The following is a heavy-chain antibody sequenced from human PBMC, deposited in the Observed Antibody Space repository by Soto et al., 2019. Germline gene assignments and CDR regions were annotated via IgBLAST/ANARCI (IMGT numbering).Heavy chain of an antibody. CDR1: GFTFSSYW. CDR2: IKQDGSEK. CDR3: ARDTSVLRYFDWLSEGYMDV. D-gene: IGHD3-9*01. Sequence: GGSLRLSCAASGFTFSSYWMSWVRQAPGKGLEWVANIKQDGSEKYYVDSVKGRFTISRDNAKNSLYLQMNSLRAEDTAVYYCARDTSVLRYFDWLSEGYMDVWGKGTTVTVSS. V-gene: IGHV3-7*01. J-gene: IGHJ6*03.